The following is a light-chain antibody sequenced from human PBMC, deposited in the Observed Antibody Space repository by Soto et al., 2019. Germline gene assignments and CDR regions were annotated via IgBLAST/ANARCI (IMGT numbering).Light chain of an antibody. Sequence: DIVMTQSPDSLAVSLGERATLNCKSNQSLLDSSNNKDYLTWYQQKPGQPPKLIIYWASTREFGVPDRFSGSGSGTDFTHTISSLQAEDVAVYYYQQYYSTPRTFGHGTKVEIK. CDR1: QSLLDSSNNKDY. CDR3: QQYYSTPRT. V-gene: IGKV4-1*01. J-gene: IGKJ1*01. CDR2: WAS.